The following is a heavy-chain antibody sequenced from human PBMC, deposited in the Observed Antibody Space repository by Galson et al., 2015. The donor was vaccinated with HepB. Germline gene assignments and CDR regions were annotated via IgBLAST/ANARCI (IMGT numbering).Heavy chain of an antibody. J-gene: IGHJ3*01. Sequence: SLRLSCAASGFTVISNFMSWVRQPPGKGLEWVSSVYSGRRTNNADSVKGRFTASIDNSKNIFYLQMNNLRAEDTAVYYCARETSGWLPEGFDLWGQGTLVTVSS. V-gene: IGHV3-53*01. D-gene: IGHD6-19*01. CDR1: GFTVISNF. CDR3: ARETSGWLPEGFDL. CDR2: VYSGRRT.